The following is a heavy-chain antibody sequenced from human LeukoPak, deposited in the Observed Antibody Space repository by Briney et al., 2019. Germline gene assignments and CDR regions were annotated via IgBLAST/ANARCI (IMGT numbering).Heavy chain of an antibody. J-gene: IGHJ4*02. CDR2: ISAYNGNT. Sequence: ASVKVSCKASGYTFTSYGISWVRQAPGQGLEWMGWISAYNGNTNYAQKLQGRVTITADESTSTAYMELSSLRSEDTAVYYCARGEDRYSSSWYAFDYWGQGTLVTVSS. CDR1: GYTFTSYG. CDR3: ARGEDRYSSSWYAFDY. D-gene: IGHD6-13*01. V-gene: IGHV1-18*01.